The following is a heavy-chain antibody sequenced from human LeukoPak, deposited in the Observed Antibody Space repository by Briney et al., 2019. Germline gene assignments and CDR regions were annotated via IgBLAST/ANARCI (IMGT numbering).Heavy chain of an antibody. D-gene: IGHD6-19*01. CDR2: ISSSSSTI. V-gene: IGHV3-48*01. Sequence: SGGSLRLSCAASGFPFSSYSMNWVRQAPGKGLEWVSYISSSSSTIYYADSVKGRFTISRDNAKNSLYLQMNSLRAEDTAVYYCARVPIATSRGWPLDYWGQGTLVTVSS. J-gene: IGHJ4*02. CDR3: ARVPIATSRGWPLDY. CDR1: GFPFSSYS.